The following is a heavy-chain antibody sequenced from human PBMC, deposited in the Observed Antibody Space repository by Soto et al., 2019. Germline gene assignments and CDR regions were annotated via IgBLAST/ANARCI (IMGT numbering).Heavy chain of an antibody. CDR3: AREDILGARSFDY. CDR1: GFNFSSYS. J-gene: IGHJ4*02. D-gene: IGHD1-26*01. V-gene: IGHV3-48*02. CDR2: LSSESVTI. Sequence: GGSLRLSCAASGFNFSSYSVHWVRQTPGKGLEWVSYLSSESVTIGYADSVKGRFTVSRDNAKNSQFLQMNSLRDEDTAVYYCAREDILGARSFDYWGQGTLVTVSS.